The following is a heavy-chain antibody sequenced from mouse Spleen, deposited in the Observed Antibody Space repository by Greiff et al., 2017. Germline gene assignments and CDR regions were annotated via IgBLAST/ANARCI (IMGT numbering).Heavy chain of an antibody. J-gene: IGHJ4*01. CDR1: GFTFSDYY. CDR3: ARGAYGSSPYYYAMDY. CDR2: INYDGSST. V-gene: IGHV5-16*01. D-gene: IGHD1-1*01. Sequence: EVQVVESEGGLVQPGSSMKLSCTASGFTFSDYYMAWVRQVPEKGLEWVANINYDGSSTYYLDSLKSRFIISRDNAKNILYLQMSSLKSEDTATYYCARGAYGSSPYYYAMDYWGQGTSVTVSS.